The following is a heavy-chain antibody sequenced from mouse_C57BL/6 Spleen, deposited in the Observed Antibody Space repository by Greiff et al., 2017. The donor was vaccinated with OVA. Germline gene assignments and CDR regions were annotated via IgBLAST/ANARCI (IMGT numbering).Heavy chain of an antibody. J-gene: IGHJ2*01. Sequence: QVQLQQPGAELVMPGASVKLSCKASGYTFTSYWMHWVKQRPGQGLEWIGEIDPSDSYTIYNQKFKGKSTLTVDKSSSTAYMQLSSLTSEDSAVYYCARRGYSIPYFDYWGQGTTLTVSS. V-gene: IGHV1-69*01. CDR3: ARRGYSIPYFDY. CDR1: GYTFTSYW. D-gene: IGHD2-3*01. CDR2: IDPSDSYT.